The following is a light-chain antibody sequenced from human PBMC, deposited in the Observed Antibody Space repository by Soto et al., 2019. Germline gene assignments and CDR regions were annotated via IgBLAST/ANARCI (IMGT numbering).Light chain of an antibody. Sequence: QSALTQPRSVSGSPGQSVTISCTGTSSDVGGYNYVSWYQQHPGIAPQLIIYDITKRPSGVPDRFSGSKSGNTASLTISGLQAEDEADYHCCSYAGSYSWVFGGGTKVTVL. J-gene: IGLJ3*02. CDR2: DIT. V-gene: IGLV2-11*01. CDR1: SSDVGGYNY. CDR3: CSYAGSYSWV.